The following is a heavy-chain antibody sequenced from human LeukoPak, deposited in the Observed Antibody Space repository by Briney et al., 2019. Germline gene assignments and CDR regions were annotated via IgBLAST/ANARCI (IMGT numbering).Heavy chain of an antibody. J-gene: IGHJ3*02. Sequence: ASVKVSCKASGGTFSSYAISWVRQAPGQGLEWMGWISAYNGNTDYAQKLQGRVTMTTDTSTSTAYMELRSLRSDDTAVYYCARAALTVIAAFDIWGQGTMVTVSS. CDR2: ISAYNGNT. CDR3: ARAALTVIAAFDI. CDR1: GGTFSSYA. D-gene: IGHD4-17*01. V-gene: IGHV1-18*01.